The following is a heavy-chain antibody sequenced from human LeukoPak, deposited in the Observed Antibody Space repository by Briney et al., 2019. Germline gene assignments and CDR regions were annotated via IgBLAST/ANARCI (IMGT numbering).Heavy chain of an antibody. CDR3: AKFETRGNTDFDY. D-gene: IGHD2/OR15-2a*01. CDR2: ISGSSTHI. Sequence: GGSLRLSCAASGFTFSTYAMTWVRQAPGKGLEWVSSISGSSTHILYADSVKGRFTISRDDARNSLYLQMNSLRAEDTAVYYCAKFETRGNTDFDYWGQGTLVTVSS. V-gene: IGHV3-21*01. CDR1: GFTFSTYA. J-gene: IGHJ4*02.